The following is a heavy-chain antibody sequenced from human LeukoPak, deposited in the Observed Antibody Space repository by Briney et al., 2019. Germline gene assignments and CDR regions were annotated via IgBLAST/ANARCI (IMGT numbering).Heavy chain of an antibody. D-gene: IGHD1-26*01. Sequence: SGGSLRLSCAASAFSLSAYNMNWVRQAPGKGLEWVSSISYTGTYIYYADSVKGRFTISRDNAQNSLYLQMNSLRAEDTAIYYCVRDRGTYRPIDYWGQGTLVTVSS. CDR1: AFSLSAYN. CDR2: ISYTGTYI. V-gene: IGHV3-21*04. CDR3: VRDRGTYRPIDY. J-gene: IGHJ4*02.